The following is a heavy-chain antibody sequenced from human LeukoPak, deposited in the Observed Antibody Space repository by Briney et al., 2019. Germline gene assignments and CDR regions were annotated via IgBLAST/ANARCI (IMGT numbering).Heavy chain of an antibody. V-gene: IGHV1-2*02. J-gene: IGHJ3*02. CDR3: ARVGQQLVPSDAFDI. Sequence: GASVKVSCKASGYNFGDFYIHWVRQAPGQGLEWMGWINPNSGGTNYPQTFQGRVTMTRDTSISTAYMELSRLRSDDTAVYYCARVGQQLVPSDAFDIWGQGTMVTVSS. CDR2: INPNSGGT. CDR1: GYNFGDFY. D-gene: IGHD6-13*01.